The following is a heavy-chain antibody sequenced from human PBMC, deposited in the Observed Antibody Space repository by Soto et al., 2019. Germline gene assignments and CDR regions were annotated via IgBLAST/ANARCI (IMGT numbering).Heavy chain of an antibody. D-gene: IGHD3-10*01. CDR2: IYYSGST. V-gene: IGHV4-31*03. J-gene: IGHJ6*02. CDR1: GGSISSGGYY. Sequence: SETLSLTCTVSGGSISSGGYYWSWIRQHPGKGLEWIGYIYYSGSTYYNPSLKSRVTISVDTSKNQFSLKLSSVTAADTAVYYCARDPGVRGVRRLYGMDVWVQGTTATVSS. CDR3: ARDPGVRGVRRLYGMDV.